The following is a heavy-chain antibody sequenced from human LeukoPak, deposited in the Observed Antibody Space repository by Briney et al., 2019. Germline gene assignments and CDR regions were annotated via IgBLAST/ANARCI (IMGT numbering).Heavy chain of an antibody. D-gene: IGHD4-17*01. Sequence: SETLSLTCTVSSDSISSGDYYWSWIRQPAGKGLEFIGYINKNGGTYYNPPLKSRVSISIDTSKNQFSLKLTSVTAADTAVYFCAREHRSYGDYPYYFDSWGQGTLVTVSS. V-gene: IGHV4-30-4*01. J-gene: IGHJ4*02. CDR3: AREHRSYGDYPYYFDS. CDR1: SDSISSGDYY. CDR2: INKNGGT.